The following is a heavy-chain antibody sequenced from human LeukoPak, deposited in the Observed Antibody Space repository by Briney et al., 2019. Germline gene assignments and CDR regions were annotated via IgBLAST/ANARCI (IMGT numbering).Heavy chain of an antibody. CDR1: GGTFSSYA. Sequence: ASVKVSCKASGGTFSSYAISWVRQAPGQGLEWMGGIIPIFGTANYAQKFQGRVTITADESTSTAYMELSSLRSEDTAVYYCARDSPRGYSGYDGGYYYGMDVWGQGTTVTVSS. D-gene: IGHD5-12*01. J-gene: IGHJ6*02. CDR2: IIPIFGTA. CDR3: ARDSPRGYSGYDGGYYYGMDV. V-gene: IGHV1-69*13.